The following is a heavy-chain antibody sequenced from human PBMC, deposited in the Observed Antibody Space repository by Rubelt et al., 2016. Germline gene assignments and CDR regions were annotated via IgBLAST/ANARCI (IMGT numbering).Heavy chain of an antibody. CDR1: GGSISSYY. D-gene: IGHD2-2*01. Sequence: QVQLQESGPGLVKPSETLSPTCTVSGGSISSYYWSWIRQPPGKGLEWIGYIYYSGSTNYNPSLKSRVTISLDTSKNQFYLKLRSVTAADTAVYYCARCEESCSSTSCYDWFDPWGQGTLVTVSS. J-gene: IGHJ5*02. CDR2: IYYSGST. V-gene: IGHV4-59*12. CDR3: ARCEESCSSTSCYDWFDP.